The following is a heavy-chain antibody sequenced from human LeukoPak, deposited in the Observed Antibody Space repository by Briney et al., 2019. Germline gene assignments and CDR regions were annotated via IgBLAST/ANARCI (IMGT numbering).Heavy chain of an antibody. CDR3: ARVDIAAAEKYYFDY. Sequence: SETLSLTCAVYGGSFSGYYWSWIRQPPGKGLEWIGEINHSGSTNYNPSLKSRVTISVDTSKNQFSLKLSSVTAADTAVYYCARVDIAAAEKYYFDYWGQGTLVTVSS. CDR2: INHSGST. J-gene: IGHJ4*02. CDR1: GGSFSGYY. D-gene: IGHD6-13*01. V-gene: IGHV4-34*01.